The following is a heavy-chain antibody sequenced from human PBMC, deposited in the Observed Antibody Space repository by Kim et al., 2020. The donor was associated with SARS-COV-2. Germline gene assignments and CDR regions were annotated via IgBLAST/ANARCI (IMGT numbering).Heavy chain of an antibody. CDR3: ARGRKGRLSGGVAGDRFDFDY. V-gene: IGHV1-2*04. CDR1: GYTFTGYY. CDR2: INPNSGGT. D-gene: IGHD6-19*01. J-gene: IGHJ4*02. Sequence: ASVKVSCKASGYTFTGYYMHWVRQAPGQGLEWMGWINPNSGGTNYAQKFQGWVTMTRDTSISTAYMELSRLRSDDTAVYYCARGRKGRLSGGVAGDRFDFDYWGQGTLVTVSS.